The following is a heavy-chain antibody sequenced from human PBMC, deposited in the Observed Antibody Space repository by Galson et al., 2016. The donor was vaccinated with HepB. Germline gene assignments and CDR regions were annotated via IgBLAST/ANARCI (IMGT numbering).Heavy chain of an antibody. V-gene: IGHV4-34*01. CDR1: GGSFRDYY. J-gene: IGHJ4*02. CDR2: VNHSGST. D-gene: IGHD1-20*01. Sequence: ETLSLTCTLNGGSFRDYYWSWIRQPPGKGLEWIGEVNHSGSTNYNPSLKTRATVSLDTSETQFSLNLTSVTAADTAVYYCARGTRYNWNYLDYWGQGNLVTVSS. CDR3: ARGTRYNWNYLDY.